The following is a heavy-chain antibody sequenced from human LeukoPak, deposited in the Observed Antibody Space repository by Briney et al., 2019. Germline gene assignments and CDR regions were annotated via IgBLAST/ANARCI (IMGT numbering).Heavy chain of an antibody. Sequence: PGGSLRLSCAASGFTFSSYAMSWVRQAPGKGLEWVSAISGRGGSTYYADSVKGRFTISRDNSKNTLYLQMNSLRAEDTAVYYCAKDKMVRGVPFYGMDVWGQGTTVTVSS. CDR2: ISGRGGST. CDR3: AKDKMVRGVPFYGMDV. J-gene: IGHJ6*02. D-gene: IGHD3-10*01. V-gene: IGHV3-23*01. CDR1: GFTFSSYA.